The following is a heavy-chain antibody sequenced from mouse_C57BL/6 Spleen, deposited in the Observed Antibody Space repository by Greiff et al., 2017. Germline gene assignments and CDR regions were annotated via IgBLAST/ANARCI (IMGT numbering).Heavy chain of an antibody. CDR2: IDPSDSET. CDR3: ARSSSTTGPDY. J-gene: IGHJ2*01. CDR1: GYTFTSYW. D-gene: IGHD1-1*01. Sequence: VQLQQPGADLVRPGSSVKLSCAASGYTFTSYWMHWVKQRPIHGLEWIGNIDPSDSETYYKHKFKDKATFTTDKTSSTDNMQLSSLTSEDSAVYDCARSSSTTGPDYWGQGTTLTVSS. V-gene: IGHV1-52*01.